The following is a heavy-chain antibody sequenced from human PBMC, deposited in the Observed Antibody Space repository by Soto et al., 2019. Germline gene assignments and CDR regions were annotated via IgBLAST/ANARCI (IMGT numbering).Heavy chain of an antibody. CDR1: GGSISSGDYY. J-gene: IGHJ5*02. CDR2: VYYSGT. CDR3: ARSTSSRNWFDP. Sequence: KPSETLSRTCTVSGGSISSGDYYWSCIRQPPGQGLEWIGYVYYSGTYYNPSLKSRVTISENTSKNQFSLRLSSVTAPDTAVYYCARSTSSRNWFDPWGQGTPVTVSS. D-gene: IGHD2-2*01. V-gene: IGHV4-30-4*01.